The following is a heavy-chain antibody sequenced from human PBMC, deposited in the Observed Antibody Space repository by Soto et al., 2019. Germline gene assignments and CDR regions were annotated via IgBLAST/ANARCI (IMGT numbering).Heavy chain of an antibody. CDR3: ERESHDILTGPPWVWYFDL. CDR1: GGSFSGYY. J-gene: IGHJ2*01. Sequence: QVQLQQWGAGPLRPLETLSLTCGVSGGSFSGYYWAWIRQSPGKGLEWIGEINDRGSINYNPSLKSRVSISVDTSKNHYSLNLRSVTAAETAVYDCERESHDILTGPPWVWYFDLWGRGTLVTVSS. D-gene: IGHD3-9*01. CDR2: INDRGSI. V-gene: IGHV4-34*01.